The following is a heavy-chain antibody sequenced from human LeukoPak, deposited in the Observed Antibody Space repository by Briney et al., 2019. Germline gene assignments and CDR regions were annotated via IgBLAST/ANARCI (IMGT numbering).Heavy chain of an antibody. CDR3: TRGPYCSGGSCYPNPDAFDI. V-gene: IGHV3-49*04. D-gene: IGHD2-15*01. J-gene: IGHJ3*02. Sequence: GGSLRLSCTAFGSTFGDYAMSWVRQAPGKGLEWVSFIRSKAYGGTTEYAAPVKGRFTVSRDDSNSIAYLQMNSLKTEDTAVYYCTRGPYCSGGSCYPNPDAFDIWGQGTMVTVSS. CDR1: GSTFGDYA. CDR2: IRSKAYGGTT.